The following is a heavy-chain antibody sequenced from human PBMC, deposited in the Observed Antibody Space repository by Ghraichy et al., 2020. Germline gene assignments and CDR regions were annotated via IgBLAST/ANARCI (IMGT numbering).Heavy chain of an antibody. CDR2: IYYSGST. CDR3: ARHGKGSGRDYFDY. D-gene: IGHD3-10*01. CDR1: GGSISSSSYY. V-gene: IGHV4-39*01. Sequence: SETLSLTCTVSGGSISSSSYYWGWIRQPPGKGLEWIGSIYYSGSTYYNPSLKSRVTISVDTSKNQFSLKLSSVTAADTAVYYCARHGKGSGRDYFDYWGQGTLVTVSS. J-gene: IGHJ4*02.